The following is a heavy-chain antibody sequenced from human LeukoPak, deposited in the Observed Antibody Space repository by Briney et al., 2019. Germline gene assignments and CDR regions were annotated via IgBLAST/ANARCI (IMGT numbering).Heavy chain of an antibody. J-gene: IGHJ4*02. D-gene: IGHD3-10*01. Sequence: GRSLRLSCAASGFTFSSYGMHWVRQAPGKGLEWVAVISYDGSNKYYADSVKGRFTVSRDNSKNTLYLQMNSLRAEDTAVYYCAKDDNYYGSGSYVIDYWGQGTLVTVSS. V-gene: IGHV3-30*18. CDR3: AKDDNYYGSGSYVIDY. CDR1: GFTFSSYG. CDR2: ISYDGSNK.